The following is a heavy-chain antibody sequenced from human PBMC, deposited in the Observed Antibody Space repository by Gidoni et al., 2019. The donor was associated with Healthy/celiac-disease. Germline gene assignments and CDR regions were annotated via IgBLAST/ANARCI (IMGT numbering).Heavy chain of an antibody. CDR1: GFTFSSYA. J-gene: IGHJ4*02. Sequence: EVQLLESGGGLVQPGGSLRLSCAASGFTFSSYAMSWVRQAPGKGLEWVSAISGSGGSTYYADSVKGRFTISRDNSKNTLYLQMNSLRAEDTAVYYCAKAGVANYYGSGSYYYFDYWGQGTLVTVSS. V-gene: IGHV3-23*01. CDR3: AKAGVANYYGSGSYYYFDY. CDR2: ISGSGGST. D-gene: IGHD3-10*01.